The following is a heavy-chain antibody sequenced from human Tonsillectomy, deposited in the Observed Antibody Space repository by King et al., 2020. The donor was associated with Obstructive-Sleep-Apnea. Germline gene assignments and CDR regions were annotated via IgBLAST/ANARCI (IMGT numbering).Heavy chain of an antibody. CDR2: INYSGST. V-gene: IGHV4-39*07. Sequence: QLQESGPGLVKPSETLSLTCTVSGASIGSSSYYWGWIRQPPGKGLEWIGSINYSGSTYYNPSLRSRVTISVDTSKNQLSLRLTSVTAADTAVYYCARLDIGYSYQYGMDVWGQGTTVTVSS. CDR3: ARLDIGYSYQYGMDV. J-gene: IGHJ6*02. D-gene: IGHD2-2*03. CDR1: GASIGSSSYY.